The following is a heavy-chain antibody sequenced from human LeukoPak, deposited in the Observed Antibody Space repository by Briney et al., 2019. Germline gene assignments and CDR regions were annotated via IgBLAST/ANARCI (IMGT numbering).Heavy chain of an antibody. CDR1: GYSISSGYY. Sequence: SETLSLTCTVSGYSISSGYYWGWIRQPPGQGLEWIGSIYHSGSTYYNPSLKSRVTISVDTSKNQFSLKLSSVTAADTAVYYCATTPGVLLGSGTGGWFDPWGQGTLVTVSS. CDR3: ATTPGVLLGSGTGGWFDP. V-gene: IGHV4-38-2*02. D-gene: IGHD3-10*02. CDR2: IYHSGST. J-gene: IGHJ5*02.